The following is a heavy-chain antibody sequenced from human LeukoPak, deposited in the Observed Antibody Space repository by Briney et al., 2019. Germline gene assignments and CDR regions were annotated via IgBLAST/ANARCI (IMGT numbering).Heavy chain of an antibody. CDR2: INPNSGGT. CDR3: AGAAVNWFDP. J-gene: IGHJ5*02. D-gene: IGHD4-17*01. CDR1: GYTFTGYY. V-gene: IGHV1-2*02. Sequence: GASVKVSCKASGYTFTGYYMHWVRQAPGQGLEWMGWINPNSGGTNYAQKFQGRVTMTRDTSTSTVYMELSSLRSEDTAVYYCAGAAVNWFDPWGQGTLVTVSS.